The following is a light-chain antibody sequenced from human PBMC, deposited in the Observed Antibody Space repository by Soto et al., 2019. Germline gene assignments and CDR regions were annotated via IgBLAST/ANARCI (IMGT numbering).Light chain of an antibody. V-gene: IGKV3-15*01. J-gene: IGKJ1*01. CDR1: QSVSSN. CDR3: QQYNNWPPWT. Sequence: EIVLTQSPATQSVSPGERATLSCRASQSVSSNLAWYQQKPGQAPRLLIYDASTRATGIPDRFSGSGSETEFTLTISSLQSEDYAIYYCQQYNNWPPWTFGQGTKVDVK. CDR2: DAS.